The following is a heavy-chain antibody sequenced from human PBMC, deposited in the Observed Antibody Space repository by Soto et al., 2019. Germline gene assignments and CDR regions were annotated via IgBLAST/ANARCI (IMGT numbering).Heavy chain of an antibody. V-gene: IGHV4-4*02. CDR3: ARDPGVGATT. Sequence: GTLSPPYAVSCVSISDSNWWGLVRQPPGKGLEWIGEIYHSGSTNYNPSLKSRVTISVDKSKNQFSLKLSSVTAADTAVYYCARDPGVGATTWGQGTLVTVSS. CDR2: IYHSGST. D-gene: IGHD1-26*01. J-gene: IGHJ4*02. CDR1: CVSISDSNW.